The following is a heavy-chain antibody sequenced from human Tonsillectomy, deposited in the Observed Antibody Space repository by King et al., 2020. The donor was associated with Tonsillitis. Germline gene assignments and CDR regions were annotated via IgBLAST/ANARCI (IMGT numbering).Heavy chain of an antibody. CDR1: GGTISTGGWN. D-gene: IGHD3-10*01. CDR3: ARDVRRYYTSGERSSYYYMDV. J-gene: IGHJ6*03. Sequence: QLQESGPGLVKPSQTLSLTCTVSGGTISTGGWNWSWIRQLPGKGLDGIGNVYYSGSTYYNPSLKSRVAMSVDTPKNQFSLKLSSGTAADPAIYYCARDVRRYYTSGERSSYYYMDVWGKGTTVTVSS. CDR2: VYYSGST. V-gene: IGHV4-31*03.